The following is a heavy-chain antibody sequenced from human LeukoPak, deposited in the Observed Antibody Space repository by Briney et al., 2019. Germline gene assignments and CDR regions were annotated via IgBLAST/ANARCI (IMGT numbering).Heavy chain of an antibody. CDR2: ISGSGGST. D-gene: IGHD3-10*01. V-gene: IGHV3-23*01. Sequence: GGSLRLSCAASGFTFSSYGMSWVRQAPGKGLDWVSAISGSGGSTFYADSVKGRFTISRDNSKNTLYLQMNSLRAEDTALYYCAKDAYYYGSGSYSTWGQGTLVTVSS. J-gene: IGHJ5*02. CDR3: AKDAYYYGSGSYST. CDR1: GFTFSSYG.